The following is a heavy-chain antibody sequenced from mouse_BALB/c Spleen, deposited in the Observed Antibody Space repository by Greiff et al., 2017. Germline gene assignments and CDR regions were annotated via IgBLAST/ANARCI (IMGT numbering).Heavy chain of an antibody. V-gene: IGHV3-8*02. CDR2: ISYSGST. Sequence: EVNVVESGPSLVKPSQTLSLTCSVTGDSITSGYWNWIRKFPGNKLEYMGYISYSGSTYYNPSLKSRISITRDTSKNQYYLQLNSVTTEDTATYYCARYGNYLYYAMDYWGQGTSVTVSS. CDR3: ARYGNYLYYAMDY. D-gene: IGHD2-1*01. J-gene: IGHJ4*01. CDR1: GDSITSGY.